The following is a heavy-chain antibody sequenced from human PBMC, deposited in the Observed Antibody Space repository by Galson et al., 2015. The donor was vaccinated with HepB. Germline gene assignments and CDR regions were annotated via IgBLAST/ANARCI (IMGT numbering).Heavy chain of an antibody. D-gene: IGHD4-23*01. Sequence: SLRLSCAASGFTFSSYSMNWVRQAPGKGLEWVSFFSSSTSTIYYADSVKGRFTVSINNAKTSQYLQMNSLRDEDTAVYYCASGRYGSNPFDYWVQGTLVTLSA. CDR3: ASGRYGSNPFDY. CDR1: GFTFSSYS. CDR2: FSSSTSTI. V-gene: IGHV3-48*02. J-gene: IGHJ4*02.